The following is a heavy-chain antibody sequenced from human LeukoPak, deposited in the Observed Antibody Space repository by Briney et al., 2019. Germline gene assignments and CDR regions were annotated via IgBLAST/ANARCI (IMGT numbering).Heavy chain of an antibody. Sequence: KPSQTLSLTCTVSGGSISSGSYYWSWIRQPAGKGLEWIGRIYTSGSTNYNPSLKSRVTISVDTSKNQFSLKLSSVTAADTAVYYCASLDYQLLSPYFDYWGQGTLVTVSS. J-gene: IGHJ4*02. CDR2: IYTSGST. CDR3: ASLDYQLLSPYFDY. V-gene: IGHV4-61*02. CDR1: GGSISSGSYY. D-gene: IGHD2-2*01.